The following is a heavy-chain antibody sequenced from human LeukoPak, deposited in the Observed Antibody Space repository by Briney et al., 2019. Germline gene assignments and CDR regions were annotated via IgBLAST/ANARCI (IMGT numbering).Heavy chain of an antibody. D-gene: IGHD3-9*01. V-gene: IGHV3-23*01. J-gene: IGHJ4*02. CDR3: AKWGDYDILTGYYDSDY. Sequence: HSGAFLRPSCAASGFAFSNYAMSWVRQAPGKGLEWVSAIVGSGGSTYYADSVKGRFTISRDNPKNTLYLQMNSLRAEDTAVYYCAKWGDYDILTGYYDSDYWGQGTLVTVSS. CDR2: IVGSGGST. CDR1: GFAFSNYA.